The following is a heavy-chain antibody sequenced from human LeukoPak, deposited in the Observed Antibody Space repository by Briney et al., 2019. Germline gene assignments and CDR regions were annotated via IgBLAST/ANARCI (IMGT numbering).Heavy chain of an antibody. D-gene: IGHD3-10*01. V-gene: IGHV3-20*04. CDR1: GFTFDDYG. Sequence: GGSLRLSCAASGFTFDDYGMSWVRQAPGKGLEWVSGINWNGGSTGYADSVKGRFTISRDNAKNSLYLQMNSLRAEDTAVYYCAKDAGFGLLNWFDPWGQGTLVTVSS. CDR3: AKDAGFGLLNWFDP. CDR2: INWNGGST. J-gene: IGHJ5*02.